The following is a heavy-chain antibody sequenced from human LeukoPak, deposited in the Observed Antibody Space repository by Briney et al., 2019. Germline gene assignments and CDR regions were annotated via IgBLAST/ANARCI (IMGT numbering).Heavy chain of an antibody. J-gene: IGHJ4*02. D-gene: IGHD6-13*01. V-gene: IGHV3-74*01. CDR1: GFTFSSYW. CDR3: ARVAYGSSWYVDY. Sequence: PGGSLRHSCAASGFTFSSYWMHWVRQVPGKGLVWVSRINSDGRSTSYADSVKGRFTISRDNAKNTLYLQMNSLTAEDTAVYYCARVAYGSSWYVDYWGQGNLVTVSS. CDR2: INSDGRST.